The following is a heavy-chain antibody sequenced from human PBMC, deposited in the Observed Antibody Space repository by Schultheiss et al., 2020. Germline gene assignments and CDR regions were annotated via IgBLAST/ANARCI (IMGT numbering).Heavy chain of an antibody. CDR3: ASRRGSSGWYALPLDY. D-gene: IGHD6-19*01. CDR2: IYDGGRT. J-gene: IGHJ4*02. V-gene: IGHV3-66*01. Sequence: GGSLRLSCAASGFTVSINYMSWVRQAPGKGLEWVSVIYDGGRTYYADSVGGRFTISRVNSKNTLYLQMNSLRAEDTAVYYCASRRGSSGWYALPLDYWGQGTLVTVSS. CDR1: GFTVSINY.